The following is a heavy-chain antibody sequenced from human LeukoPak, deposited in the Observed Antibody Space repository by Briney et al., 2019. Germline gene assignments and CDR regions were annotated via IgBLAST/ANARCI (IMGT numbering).Heavy chain of an antibody. Sequence: PSETLSLTCTVSGGSISSSSYYWGWIRQPPGKGLEWIGSIYYSGSTHYNPSLKSRVAISVDTSKNQFSLKLSSVTAADTAVYYCARQLTYYYDSSGYYYDYWGQGTLVTVSS. V-gene: IGHV4-39*01. CDR3: ARQLTYYYDSSGYYYDY. CDR2: IYYSGST. CDR1: GGSISSSSYY. J-gene: IGHJ4*02. D-gene: IGHD3-22*01.